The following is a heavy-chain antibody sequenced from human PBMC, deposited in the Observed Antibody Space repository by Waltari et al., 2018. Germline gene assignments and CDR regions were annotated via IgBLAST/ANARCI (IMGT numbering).Heavy chain of an antibody. CDR1: GFPFDYSA. CDR2: ISWNSGSI. V-gene: IGHV3-9*01. Sequence: EVQLVESGGGLVQPGRSLRLSCAASGFPFDYSAMHWVRQAPGKGLEWVSGISWNSGSIGYADSVKGRFTISRDNAKNSLYLQMNSLRAEDTALYYCAKVGREFDYWGQGTLVTVSS. CDR3: AKVGREFDY. J-gene: IGHJ4*02. D-gene: IGHD1-26*01.